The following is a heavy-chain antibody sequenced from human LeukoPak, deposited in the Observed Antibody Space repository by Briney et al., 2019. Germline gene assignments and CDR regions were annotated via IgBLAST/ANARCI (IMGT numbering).Heavy chain of an antibody. CDR2: INPNSGGT. CDR1: GYTFTGYF. J-gene: IGHJ1*01. CDR3: ASYSSSWYAEYFQH. Sequence: ASVKVSCKASGYTFTGYFIHWVRQAPGQGLEWMGWINPNSGGTNYAQKFQGRVTMTRDTSISTAYVELSRLRSDDTAVYYCASYSSSWYAEYFQHWGQGTLVTVSS. D-gene: IGHD6-13*01. V-gene: IGHV1-2*02.